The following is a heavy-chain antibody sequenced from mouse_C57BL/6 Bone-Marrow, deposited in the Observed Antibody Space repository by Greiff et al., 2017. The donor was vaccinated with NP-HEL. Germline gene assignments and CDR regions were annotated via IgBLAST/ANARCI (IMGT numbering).Heavy chain of an antibody. J-gene: IGHJ3*01. CDR2: INYDGSST. Sequence: EVKLVESEGGLVQPGSSMKLSCTASGFTFSDYYMAWVRQVPEKGLEWVANINYDGSSTYYLDSLKSRFIISRDNAKNILYLQMSSLKSEDTATYYCARVDYVWFAYWGQGTLVTVSA. CDR3: ARVDYVWFAY. D-gene: IGHD2-4*01. CDR1: GFTFSDYY. V-gene: IGHV5-16*01.